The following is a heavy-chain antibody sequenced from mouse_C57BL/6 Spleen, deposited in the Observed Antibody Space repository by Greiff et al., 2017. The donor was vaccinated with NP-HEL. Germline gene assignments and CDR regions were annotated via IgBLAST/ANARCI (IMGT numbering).Heavy chain of an antibody. CDR1: GYTFTDYY. V-gene: IGHV1-76*01. Sequence: VKLVESGAELVRPGASVKLSCKASGYTFTDYYINWVKQRPGQGLEWIARIYPGSGNTYYNEKFKGKATLTAEKSSSTAYMQLSSLTSEDSAVYFCARSMRGDWGQGTTLTVSS. CDR2: IYPGSGNT. J-gene: IGHJ2*01. CDR3: ARSMRGD.